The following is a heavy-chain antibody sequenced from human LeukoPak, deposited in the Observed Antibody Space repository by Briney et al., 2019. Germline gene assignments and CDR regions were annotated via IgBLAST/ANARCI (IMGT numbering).Heavy chain of an antibody. J-gene: IGHJ5*02. V-gene: IGHV3-7*01. CDR1: GFTFSSTW. D-gene: IGHD3-16*01. Sequence: GGSLRLSCAASGFTFSSTWMSWVRQAPGKGLEWVGNIQPDGSEGYPVDSVKGRFTISRDDARNSLFLQMNSLRVEDTAVYYCASQSYARFDPWGQGTLVTVSS. CDR2: IQPDGSEG. CDR3: ASQSYARFDP.